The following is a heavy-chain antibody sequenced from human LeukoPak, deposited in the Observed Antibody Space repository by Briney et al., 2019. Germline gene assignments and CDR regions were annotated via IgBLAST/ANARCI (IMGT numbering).Heavy chain of an antibody. J-gene: IGHJ2*01. CDR1: GFTFSSYS. V-gene: IGHV3-21*04. Sequence: GGSLRLSCAASGFTFSSYSMNWVRQAPGKGLEWVSSISSSSSYIYYADSVKGRFTISRDNAKNSLYLQMNSLRAEDMALYYCAKGPPRSWYFDLWGRGTLVTASS. CDR2: ISSSSSYI. CDR3: AKGPPRSWYFDL.